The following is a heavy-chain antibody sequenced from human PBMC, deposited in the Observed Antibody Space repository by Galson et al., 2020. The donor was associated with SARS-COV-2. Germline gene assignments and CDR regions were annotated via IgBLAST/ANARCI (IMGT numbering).Heavy chain of an antibody. CDR1: GGSISSYY. Sequence: ETSETLSLTCTVSGGSISSYYWSWIRQPAGKGLEWIGRIYTSGSTNYNPSLKSRVTMSVDTSKNQFSLKLSSVTAADTAVYYCARDQEGLGYDILTGYYDDAFDIWGQGTMVTVSS. CDR2: IYTSGST. V-gene: IGHV4-4*07. CDR3: ARDQEGLGYDILTGYYDDAFDI. J-gene: IGHJ3*02. D-gene: IGHD3-9*01.